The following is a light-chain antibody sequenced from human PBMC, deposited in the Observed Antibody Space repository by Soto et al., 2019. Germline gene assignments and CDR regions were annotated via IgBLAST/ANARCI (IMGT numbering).Light chain of an antibody. V-gene: IGLV2-8*01. CDR2: RNN. CDR1: SSDVGGYNY. CDR3: ATWDDSLNGWV. J-gene: IGLJ3*02. Sequence: QSALTQPPSASGSPGQSVAISCTGTSSDVGGYNYVSWYQQHPGKAPKLLIFRNNQRPSGVPDRFSGSKSDTSASLAISGLQSEDEADYHCATWDDSLNGWVFGGGTKLTVL.